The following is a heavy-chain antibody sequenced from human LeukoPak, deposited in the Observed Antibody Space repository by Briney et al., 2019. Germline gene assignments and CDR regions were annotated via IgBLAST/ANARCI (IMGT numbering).Heavy chain of an antibody. J-gene: IGHJ5*02. CDR2: IYTSGST. CDR1: GGSISSGSYY. Sequence: SQTLSLTCTVSGGSISSGSYYWSWIRQPAGKGLEWIGRIYTSGSTNYNPSLKSRVTISVDTSKNQFSLKLSSVTAADTAVYYCASSEVVPGWFDPWGQGTLATVSS. CDR3: ASSEVVPGWFDP. D-gene: IGHD2-2*01. V-gene: IGHV4-61*02.